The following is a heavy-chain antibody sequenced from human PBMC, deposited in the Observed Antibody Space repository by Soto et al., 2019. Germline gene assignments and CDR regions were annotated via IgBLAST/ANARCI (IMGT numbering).Heavy chain of an antibody. J-gene: IGHJ4*02. CDR2: SFKSGIF. V-gene: IGHV4-31*03. CDR3: ARTCGAGGYFDS. D-gene: IGHD3-16*01. CDR1: GGSMTTGACS. Sequence: PSETLSLTCSVSGGSMTTGACSWNWIRQNDGEVLEWIRYSFKSGIFHFHPSFKSRSQIFVDAFRNQFSLRLDSVPAADPALYPCARTCGAGGYFDSWGLGVLVTVSS.